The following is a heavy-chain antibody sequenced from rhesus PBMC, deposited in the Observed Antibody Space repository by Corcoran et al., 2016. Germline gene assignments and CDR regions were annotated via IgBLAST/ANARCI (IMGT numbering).Heavy chain of an antibody. CDR2: ISESGGTL. CDR3: TREPWGGWYYFDY. V-gene: IGHV3-100*02. Sequence: DVHLMEPGGGLVKPGGSLRLSCVASGFTFSSYEMHWVRQDPGKGLEWVSIISESGGTLYYADAVKGRFTISRDNAKNSLFLQMNSLRAEDTAVYYCTREPWGGWYYFDYWGQGVLVTVSS. CDR1: GFTFSSYE. J-gene: IGHJ4*01. D-gene: IGHD6-31*01.